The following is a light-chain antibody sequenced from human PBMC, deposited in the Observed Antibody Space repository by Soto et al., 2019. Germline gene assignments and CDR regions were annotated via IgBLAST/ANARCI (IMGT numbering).Light chain of an antibody. V-gene: IGKV1-5*01. CDR3: QQYSSYSWT. J-gene: IGKJ1*01. CDR1: QTIDNW. Sequence: DIQMTQSPSTLSASVGDRVTITCRASQTIDNWLAWYQVKPGKAPKVLIYDASTLESGVPSRFSGSGSGTEFTLTVSSLQPDDYATYYCQQYSSYSWTFGQGTKVDIK. CDR2: DAS.